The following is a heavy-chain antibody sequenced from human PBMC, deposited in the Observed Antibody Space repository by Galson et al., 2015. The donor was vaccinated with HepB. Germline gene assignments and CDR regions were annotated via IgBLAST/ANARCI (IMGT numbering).Heavy chain of an antibody. J-gene: IGHJ6*02. CDR3: ATDFWSGYLRLYYYYGMDV. CDR1: GFTFSTYA. V-gene: IGHV3-30*04. CDR2: ISYDGSNQ. D-gene: IGHD3-3*01. Sequence: SLRLSCAASGFTFSTYAMHWVRQAPGKGLEWVAVISYDGSNQYYADSVKGRLTISRDNSKNTLYLQMNSLRTEDTAVYYCATDFWSGYLRLYYYYGMDVWGQGTTVTVSS.